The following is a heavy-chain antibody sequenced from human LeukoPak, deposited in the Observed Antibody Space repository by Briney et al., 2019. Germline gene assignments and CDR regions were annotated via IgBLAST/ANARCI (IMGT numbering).Heavy chain of an antibody. D-gene: IGHD6-19*01. J-gene: IGHJ4*02. Sequence: KPGGSLRLSCAASGFTFSDYYMSWIRQAPGKGLEWVSYISSSSSYIYYADSVKGRFTISRDNAKNSLYLQMNSLRAEDTAVYYCARTPGYSSGWYSFDYWGQGTLVTVSS. V-gene: IGHV3-11*06. CDR3: ARTPGYSSGWYSFDY. CDR2: ISSSSSYI. CDR1: GFTFSDYY.